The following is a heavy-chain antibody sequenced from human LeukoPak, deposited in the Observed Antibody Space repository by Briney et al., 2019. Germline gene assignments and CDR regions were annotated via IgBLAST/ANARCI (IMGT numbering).Heavy chain of an antibody. Sequence: GGSLRLSCAASGFTVSTYGIHWVRQAPGKGLEWVALLSSGGINKHYADSVKGRFIISRDNSMNTLYLQMNSLGVEDTAVYYCARDHGGSGRAFDYWGQGTLVTVSS. CDR1: GFTVSTYG. J-gene: IGHJ4*02. D-gene: IGHD2-15*01. CDR3: ARDHGGSGRAFDY. V-gene: IGHV3-30*03. CDR2: LSSGGINK.